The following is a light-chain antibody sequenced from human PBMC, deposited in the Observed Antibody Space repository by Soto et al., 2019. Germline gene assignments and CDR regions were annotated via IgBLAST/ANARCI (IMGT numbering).Light chain of an antibody. CDR2: DVS. V-gene: IGLV2-14*01. Sequence: QSALTQPASVSGSPGPSITISCTGTSSDVGCYNYVSWYQQHPGKAPKLMIYDVSNRPSGVSNCFSGSKSGNTASLTIAGLQSEDEADYYCSSYTSSSTVVVGGGTKLTV. CDR1: SSDVGCYNY. CDR3: SSYTSSSTVV. J-gene: IGLJ2*01.